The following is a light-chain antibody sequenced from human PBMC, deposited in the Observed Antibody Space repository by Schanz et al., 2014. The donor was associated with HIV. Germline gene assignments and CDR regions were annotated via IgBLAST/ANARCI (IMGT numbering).Light chain of an antibody. V-gene: IGKV1-5*03. J-gene: IGKJ2*01. CDR2: EAS. Sequence: DIQMTQSPSTLSASVGDRISITCRASQSVSTWLAWYQQKPGKAPKLLISEASILETGVPSTFSGSGSGTEFTLTISGLQPDDFATYYCQQYYSYPYTFGQGTKLDI. CDR3: QQYYSYPYT. CDR1: QSVSTW.